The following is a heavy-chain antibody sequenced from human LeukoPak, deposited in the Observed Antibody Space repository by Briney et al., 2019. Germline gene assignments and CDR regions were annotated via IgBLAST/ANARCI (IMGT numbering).Heavy chain of an antibody. CDR1: GGSISSSSYY. J-gene: IGHJ3*02. V-gene: IGHV4-39*07. CDR2: IYYSGST. CDR3: ANTYDSSGYYQAAFDI. D-gene: IGHD3-22*01. Sequence: PSETLSLTCTVSGGSISSSSYYWGWIRQPPGKGLEWIGSIYYSGSTYYNPSLKSRVTISVDTSKNQFSLKLSSVTAADTAVYYCANTYDSSGYYQAAFDIWGQGTMVTVSS.